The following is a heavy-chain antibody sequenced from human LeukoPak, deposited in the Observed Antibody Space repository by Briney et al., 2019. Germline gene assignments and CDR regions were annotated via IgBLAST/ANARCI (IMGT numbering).Heavy chain of an antibody. CDR2: ISSSSSYI. CDR1: GFTFSSYS. J-gene: IGHJ4*02. Sequence: KSGGSLRLSCAASGFTFSSYSMNWVRQAPGKGLEWVSSISSSSSYIYYADSVKGRFTISRDNAKNSLYLQMNSLRAEDTAVYYCARDPLYDSSGYSDYWGQGTLVTVSS. CDR3: ARDPLYDSSGYSDY. D-gene: IGHD3-22*01. V-gene: IGHV3-21*01.